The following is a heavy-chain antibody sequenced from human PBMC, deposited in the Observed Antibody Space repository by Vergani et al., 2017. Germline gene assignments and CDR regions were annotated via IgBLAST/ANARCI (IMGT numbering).Heavy chain of an antibody. CDR1: GGSISSGGYY. Sequence: QVQLQESGPGLVKPSQTLSLTCTVSGGSISSGGYYWSWIRQPAGKGLEWIGRIYTSGSTNYNPSLKSRVTRAVDTSKNQFSLKLSAVTAADTAVYYCARAHIVGVPAARGGYYYYYMDVWGKGP. CDR3: ARAHIVGVPAARGGYYYYYMDV. J-gene: IGHJ6*03. D-gene: IGHD2-2*01. CDR2: IYTSGST. V-gene: IGHV4-61*02.